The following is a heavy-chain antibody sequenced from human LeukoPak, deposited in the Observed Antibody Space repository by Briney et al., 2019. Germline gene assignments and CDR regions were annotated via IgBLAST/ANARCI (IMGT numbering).Heavy chain of an antibody. CDR3: ARGSRSPSGTYHYYFDY. CDR1: GYTLTELS. V-gene: IGHV1-24*01. J-gene: IGHJ4*02. Sequence: ASVKVSCKVSGYTLTELSMHWVRQAPGKGLEWMGGFDPEDGETIYAQKFQGRVTMTEDTSTDTAYMELSSLRSEDTAVYYCARGSRSPSGTYHYYFDYWGQGTLVTVSS. D-gene: IGHD1-26*01. CDR2: FDPEDGET.